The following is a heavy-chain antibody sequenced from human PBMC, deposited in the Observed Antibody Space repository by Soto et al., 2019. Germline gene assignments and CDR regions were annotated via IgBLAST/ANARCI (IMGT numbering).Heavy chain of an antibody. J-gene: IGHJ3*02. Sequence: EVQLLESGGGLVQPGGSLRLSCAASGFTFSSYAMSWVRQAPGKGLEWVSAISGSGGSTYYADSVKGRFTISRDNSKNTLYLQMNSVRAEDTAVYDCTTMVGDDYGEQINDAFDIWGQGTMVTVSS. CDR1: GFTFSSYA. CDR3: TTMVGDDYGEQINDAFDI. CDR2: ISGSGGST. V-gene: IGHV3-23*01. D-gene: IGHD4-17*01.